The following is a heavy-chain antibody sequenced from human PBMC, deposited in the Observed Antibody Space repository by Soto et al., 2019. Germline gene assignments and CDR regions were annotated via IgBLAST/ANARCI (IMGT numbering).Heavy chain of an antibody. D-gene: IGHD6-19*01. CDR1: GFTFSSYA. J-gene: IGHJ5*02. CDR2: ISGSGGST. Sequence: GGSLRLSCAASGFTFSSYAMSWVRQAPGKGLEWVSAISGSGGSTYYADSVKGRFTISRDNSKNTLYLQMNSLRAEDTAVYYCAKDGVQWLVKGLWFDPWGQGTLVTVSS. CDR3: AKDGVQWLVKGLWFDP. V-gene: IGHV3-23*01.